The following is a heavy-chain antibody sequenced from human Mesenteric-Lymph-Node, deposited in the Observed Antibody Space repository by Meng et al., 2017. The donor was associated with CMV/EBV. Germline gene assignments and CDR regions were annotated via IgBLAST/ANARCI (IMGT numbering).Heavy chain of an antibody. CDR3: ASEYCSSTSCFLH. CDR2: GGNKASSYTT. V-gene: IGHV3-72*01. D-gene: IGHD2-2*01. Sequence: GESLKIPCAASGFSFSDHYMDWVRQASGKGLEWVGRGGNKASSYTTEYAASVKGRFTISRDDSKNSLYLQMNSLKTEDAAVYYCASEYCSSTSCFLHWGQGTLVTVSS. J-gene: IGHJ4*02. CDR1: GFSFSDHY.